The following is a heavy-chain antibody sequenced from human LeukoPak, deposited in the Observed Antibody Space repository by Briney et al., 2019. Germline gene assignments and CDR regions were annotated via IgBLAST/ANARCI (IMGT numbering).Heavy chain of an antibody. CDR3: ARANWLVYDYVWGSYLDWFDP. D-gene: IGHD3-16*02. V-gene: IGHV7-4-1*02. CDR2: INTNTGNP. Sequence: GASVKVSCKASGYTFTSYAMNWERQAPGQGLEWMGWINTNTGNPTYAQGFTGRFVFSLDTSVSTAYLQISSLKAEDTAVYYCARANWLVYDYVWGSYLDWFDPWGQGTLVTVSS. J-gene: IGHJ5*02. CDR1: GYTFTSYA.